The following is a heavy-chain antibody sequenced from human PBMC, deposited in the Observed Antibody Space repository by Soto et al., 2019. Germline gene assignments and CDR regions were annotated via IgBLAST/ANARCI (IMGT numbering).Heavy chain of an antibody. V-gene: IGHV3-9*01. J-gene: IGHJ3*02. CDR3: AKDKGSSGWYAFDI. Sequence: GGSLRLSCAASGFTFDDYAMHWVRQAPGKGLEWVSGISWNSGSIGYADSVKGRFTISRDNAKNSLYLQMNSLRAEDTALYYCAKDKGSSGWYAFDIWGQGTMVTVSS. CDR1: GFTFDDYA. D-gene: IGHD6-19*01. CDR2: ISWNSGSI.